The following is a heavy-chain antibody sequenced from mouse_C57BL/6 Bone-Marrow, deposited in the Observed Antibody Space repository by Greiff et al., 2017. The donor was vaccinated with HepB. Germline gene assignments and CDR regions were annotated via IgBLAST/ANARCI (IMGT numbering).Heavy chain of an antibody. CDR3: ASSYDGYHWYFDV. CDR1: GYTFTSYW. CDR2: IDPNSGGT. J-gene: IGHJ1*03. V-gene: IGHV1-72*01. D-gene: IGHD2-3*01. Sequence: QVHVKQPGAELVKPGASVKLSCKASGYTFTSYWMHWVKQRPGRGLEWIGRIDPNSGGTKYNEKFKSKATLTVDKPSSTAYMQLSSLTSEDSAVYYCASSYDGYHWYFDVWGTGTTVTVSS.